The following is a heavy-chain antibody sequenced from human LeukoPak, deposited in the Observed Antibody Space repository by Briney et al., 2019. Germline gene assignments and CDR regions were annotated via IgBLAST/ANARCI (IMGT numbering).Heavy chain of an antibody. Sequence: GESLKISCKGSGYSFTTYWIGWVRQMPGKGLEWMGIIYPADSDARYSPSFQGQVIISADKPINTAYLQWSSLKASDTAMYYCARQGATIDPYDYWGQGTLVTVSS. CDR1: GYSFTTYW. CDR3: ARQGATIDPYDY. CDR2: IYPADSDA. D-gene: IGHD5-12*01. V-gene: IGHV5-51*01. J-gene: IGHJ4*02.